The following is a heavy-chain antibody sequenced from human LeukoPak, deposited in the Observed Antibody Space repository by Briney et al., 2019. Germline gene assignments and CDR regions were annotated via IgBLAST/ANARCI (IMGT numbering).Heavy chain of an antibody. CDR1: GGSMNSYY. D-gene: IGHD2-2*01. Sequence: PSETLSLTCTVSGGSMNSYYWSWIRQPPGKGLEWIGYIYYSGSTNYHASLKSRVTISVDTSKNQFSLKLNSVTASDTAVYYCSKYGLVIPMGGNWFDPWGQGTLVTVSS. J-gene: IGHJ5*02. CDR2: IYYSGST. CDR3: SKYGLVIPMGGNWFDP. V-gene: IGHV4-59*01.